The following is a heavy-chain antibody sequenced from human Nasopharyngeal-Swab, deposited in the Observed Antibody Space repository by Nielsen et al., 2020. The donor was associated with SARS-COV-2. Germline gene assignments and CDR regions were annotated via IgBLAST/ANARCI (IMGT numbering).Heavy chain of an antibody. V-gene: IGHV3-53*01. CDR3: AKGDTNGANDAFDI. Sequence: GESLKISCAASGFTVSSNYMSWVRQASGKGLEWVSLLYSGGSTYYADSVKGRFTISRDNSKNTLSLKMNSLRAEDTAVYYCAKGDTNGANDAFDIWGQGTIVTVSS. CDR2: LYSGGST. D-gene: IGHD2-8*01. J-gene: IGHJ3*02. CDR1: GFTVSSNY.